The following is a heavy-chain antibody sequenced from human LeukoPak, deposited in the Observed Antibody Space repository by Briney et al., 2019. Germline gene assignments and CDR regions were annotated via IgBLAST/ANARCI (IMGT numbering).Heavy chain of an antibody. CDR3: AREQIYSYGFDY. D-gene: IGHD5-18*01. J-gene: IGHJ4*02. CDR2: ISYDGSNK. Sequence: HPGGSLRLSCAASGFTFSSYAMHWVRQAPGKGLEWVAVISYDGSNKYYADSVKGRFTISRDNSKNTLYLQMNSLRAEDTAVYYCAREQIYSYGFDYWGQGTLVTVSS. CDR1: GFTFSSYA. V-gene: IGHV3-30-3*01.